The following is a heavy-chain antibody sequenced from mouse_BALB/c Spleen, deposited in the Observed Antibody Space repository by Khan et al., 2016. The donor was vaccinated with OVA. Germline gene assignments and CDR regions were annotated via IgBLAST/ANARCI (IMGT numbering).Heavy chain of an antibody. CDR3: ARTDYYDNSYYFDY. CDR2: IDPYNGGT. J-gene: IGHJ2*01. V-gene: IGHV1S135*01. CDR1: GYSFTDYN. Sequence: VQLQQSGPELVKPGASVKVSCKASGYSFTDYNMFWVKQSHGKSLEWIGYIDPYNGGTSYNQKFKDKATLTVDKSSSKAFMHLNSLTSEDSAVLYCARTDYYDNSYYFDYWGQGTTLTVSS. D-gene: IGHD1-1*01.